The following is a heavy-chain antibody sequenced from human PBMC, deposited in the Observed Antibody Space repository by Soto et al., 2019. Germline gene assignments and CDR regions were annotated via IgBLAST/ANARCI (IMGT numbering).Heavy chain of an antibody. CDR2: IYWSDDK. D-gene: IGHD3-9*01. CDR3: AHTLPYYDLVTGSGDALDV. CDR1: GFSLTGSGVG. J-gene: IGHJ3*01. Sequence: QITLKESGPTLVKPTQTLKLTCTFSGFSLTGSGVGVGWIRQPPGKALEWLALIYWSDDKRYSPSLNSRLTITKDSSENQVVLTMTDMDPVDTATYYCAHTLPYYDLVTGSGDALDVWGQGTLVTVSS. V-gene: IGHV2-5*01.